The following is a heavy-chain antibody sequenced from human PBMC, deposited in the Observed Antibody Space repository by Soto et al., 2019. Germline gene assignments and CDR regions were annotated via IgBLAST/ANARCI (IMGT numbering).Heavy chain of an antibody. V-gene: IGHV3-21*01. CDR2: ISSSSSYI. J-gene: IGHJ3*02. CDR3: ARGYEDYYDSSGYGHDAFDI. D-gene: IGHD3-22*01. CDR1: GFTFSSYS. Sequence: GESLKISCAASGFTFSSYSMNWVRQAPGKGLEWVSSISSSSSYIYYADSVKGRFTISRDNAKNSLYLQMNSLRAEDTAVYYCARGYEDYYDSSGYGHDAFDIWGQGTMVTVSS.